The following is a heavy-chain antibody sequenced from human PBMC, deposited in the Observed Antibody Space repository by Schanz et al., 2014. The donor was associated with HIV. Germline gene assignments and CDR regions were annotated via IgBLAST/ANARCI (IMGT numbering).Heavy chain of an antibody. CDR3: ARDWRPNYDFWSGSIGVIGMDV. Sequence: EVQLLESGGGLVQPGGSLRLSCAASGFTFSSYAMSWVRQAPGKGLEWVSGFSGSGGSTYYADSVKGRFTISRDNSKNTLYLQMNSLRAEDTAVYYCARDWRPNYDFWSGSIGVIGMDVWGQGTTVTVSS. CDR1: GFTFSSYA. V-gene: IGHV3-23*01. D-gene: IGHD3-3*01. J-gene: IGHJ6*02. CDR2: FSGSGGST.